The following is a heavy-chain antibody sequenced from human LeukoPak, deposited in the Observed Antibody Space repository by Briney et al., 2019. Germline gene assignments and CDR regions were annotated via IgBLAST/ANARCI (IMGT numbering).Heavy chain of an antibody. V-gene: IGHV1-2*04. Sequence: ASVKVSCKASGYTFTGYYMHWVRQAPGQGLEWMGWINPNSGGTNYAQKFQGWVTMTRDTSISTAYMELSRLRSDDTAVYYCVRGEPSYSSGWLIDYWGQGTLVTVSS. CDR1: GYTFTGYY. D-gene: IGHD6-19*01. CDR3: VRGEPSYSSGWLIDY. CDR2: INPNSGGT. J-gene: IGHJ4*02.